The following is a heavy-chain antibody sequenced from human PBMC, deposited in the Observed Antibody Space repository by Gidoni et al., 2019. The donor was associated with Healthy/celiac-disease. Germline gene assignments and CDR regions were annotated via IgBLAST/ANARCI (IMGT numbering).Heavy chain of an antibody. Sequence: QLQLQESGPGLVKPSETLSLTCTVSGGSISSSSYYWGWIRQPPGKGLEWIGSIYYSGSTYYNPSLKSRVTISVDTSKNQFSLKLSSVTAADTAVYYCASIAAAGPDYYYYYGMDVWGQGTTVTVSS. CDR3: ASIAAAGPDYYYYYGMDV. V-gene: IGHV4-39*01. J-gene: IGHJ6*02. CDR1: GGSISSSSYY. D-gene: IGHD6-13*01. CDR2: IYYSGST.